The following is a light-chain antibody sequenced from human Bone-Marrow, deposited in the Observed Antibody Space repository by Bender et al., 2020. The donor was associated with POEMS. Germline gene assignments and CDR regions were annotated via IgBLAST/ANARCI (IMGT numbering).Light chain of an antibody. CDR3: CSYAGSYTLT. CDR2: DVI. Sequence: QSALTQPASVSGSPGQSITISCTGTINDVGDYDYVSWYQQHPGKVPKLIIYDVINRPSGVSNRFSGSKSGNTASLTISRLQAEDEADYYCCSYAGSYTLTFGGGTKLTVL. J-gene: IGLJ2*01. V-gene: IGLV2-14*01. CDR1: INDVGDYDY.